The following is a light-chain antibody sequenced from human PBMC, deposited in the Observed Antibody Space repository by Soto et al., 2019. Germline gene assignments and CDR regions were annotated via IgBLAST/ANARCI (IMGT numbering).Light chain of an antibody. J-gene: IGLJ1*01. CDR1: SSDVGAYIF. CDR2: DVN. Sequence: QSALTQPPSASGSPGQSVTISCTGTSSDVGAYIFVSWYQQHPAKAPKLLIYDVNRRPPGVPDRFFGSKSGNTASLTVSGLQAEDEADYYCVSFAGGTYVFGTGTKLTVL. CDR3: VSFAGGTYV. V-gene: IGLV2-8*01.